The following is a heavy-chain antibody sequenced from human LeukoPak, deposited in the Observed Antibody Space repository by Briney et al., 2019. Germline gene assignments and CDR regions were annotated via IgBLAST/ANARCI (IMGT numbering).Heavy chain of an antibody. D-gene: IGHD3-16*01. CDR2: IRHDGSIK. J-gene: IGHJ4*02. CDR3: AKDSLADIDY. Sequence: QAGGSLRLSCAASGFIFSTYGMYWVRQAPGKGLEWVAFIRHDGSIKNYADSVKGRSTFSRDNSKNTLYLQMNSLRAEDTAVYYCAKDSLADIDYWGQGTLVTVSS. V-gene: IGHV3-30*02. CDR1: GFIFSTYG.